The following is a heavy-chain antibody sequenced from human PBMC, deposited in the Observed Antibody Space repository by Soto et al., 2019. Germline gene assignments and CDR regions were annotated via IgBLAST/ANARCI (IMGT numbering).Heavy chain of an antibody. J-gene: IGHJ4*02. CDR1: GGSISSYY. D-gene: IGHD3-16*02. Sequence: KQSQTLSLTCTVSGGSISSYYWSWIRQPPGKGLEWIGYIYYSGSTNYNPSLKSRVTISVDTSKNQFSLKLSSVTAADTAVYYCARDRYYDYVWGSYRYYFDYWGQGTLVTVSS. CDR2: IYYSGST. CDR3: ARDRYYDYVWGSYRYYFDY. V-gene: IGHV4-59*01.